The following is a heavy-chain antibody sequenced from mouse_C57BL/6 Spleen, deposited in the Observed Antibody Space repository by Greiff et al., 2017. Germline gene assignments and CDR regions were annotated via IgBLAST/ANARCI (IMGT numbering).Heavy chain of an antibody. CDR3: ARGEDGYYRAMDY. CDR1: GYTFTDYY. J-gene: IGHJ4*01. V-gene: IGHV1-19*01. D-gene: IGHD2-3*01. Sequence: EVQLQQSGPVLVKPGASVKMSCKASGYTFTDYYMNWVKQSHGKSLEWIGVINPYNGGTSYNQQFKGKATLTVDKSSSTAYMELNSLTSEDSAVYYCARGEDGYYRAMDYWGQGTSVTVSS. CDR2: INPYNGGT.